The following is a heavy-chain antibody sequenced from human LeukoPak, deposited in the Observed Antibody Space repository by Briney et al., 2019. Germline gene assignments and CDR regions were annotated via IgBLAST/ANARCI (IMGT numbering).Heavy chain of an antibody. CDR3: ARDGWAVAGTRAIDY. J-gene: IGHJ4*02. V-gene: IGHV1-2*02. D-gene: IGHD6-19*01. CDR1: GYTFTGYY. Sequence: GASVKVSCKASGYTFTGYYMHWVRQAPGQGLEWMGWINPNSGGTNYAQKFQGRVTMTRDTSISTAYMELSRLRSDDTAVYYCARDGWAVAGTRAIDYWGQGTLVTVSS. CDR2: INPNSGGT.